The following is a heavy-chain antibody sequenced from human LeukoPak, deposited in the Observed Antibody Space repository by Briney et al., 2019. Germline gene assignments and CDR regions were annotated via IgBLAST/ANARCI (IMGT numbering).Heavy chain of an antibody. CDR1: GFTFRSYD. D-gene: IGHD2-15*01. CDR3: VRQATPHGHFDY. J-gene: IGHJ4*02. Sequence: GGSLRLSCAASGFTFRSYDMHWVRHATGKGLEWVSAIGIGGDTYYPGSVKGRFTISRENAKNSLYLQMNSLRAGDTAVYYCVRQATPHGHFDYWGQGILVTASS. V-gene: IGHV3-13*01. CDR2: IGIGGDT.